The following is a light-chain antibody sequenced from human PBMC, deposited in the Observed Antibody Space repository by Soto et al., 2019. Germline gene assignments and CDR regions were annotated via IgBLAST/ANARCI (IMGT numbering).Light chain of an antibody. CDR3: QQYYTNALT. V-gene: IGKV4-1*01. Sequence: DIVMTQSPDSLAVSLGERATINCKSSQSVLYSSNNKNYLAWYQQKPGQPPKLLFYWASTRESRVPDRFSGSGSGTDFTLTISSLQAEDVAVYYCQQYYTNALTFGGGTKVGVK. CDR2: WAS. J-gene: IGKJ4*01. CDR1: QSVLYSSNNKNY.